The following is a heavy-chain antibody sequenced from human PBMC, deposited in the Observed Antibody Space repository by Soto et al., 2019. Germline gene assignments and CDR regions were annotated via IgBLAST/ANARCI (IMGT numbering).Heavy chain of an antibody. Sequence: GESLKISCKASGYTFTDAWICWVRQMPCKGLEWMGIVYPGDSQTRYNPSFQGQITISADKSITTAYLQWTSLKASDSAMYYCARQKGYGGRGPRATFS. J-gene: IGHJ2*01. CDR2: VYPGDSQT. CDR3: ARQKGY. V-gene: IGHV5-51*01. D-gene: IGHD5-18*01. CDR1: GYTFTDAW.